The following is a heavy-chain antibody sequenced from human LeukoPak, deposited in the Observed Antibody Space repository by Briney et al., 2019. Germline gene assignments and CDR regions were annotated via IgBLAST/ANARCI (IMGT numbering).Heavy chain of an antibody. CDR2: IYWDDDK. CDR3: AHRCTNYFFDY. Sequence: SGPTLVKPTQTLTLTCTFSGFSLTTSGVGVGWIRQPPGKALEWLALIYWDDDKRYSPSLMNRPTVTKGTSENQVVLTMTNMDPVDTATYYCAHRCTNYFFDYWGQGTLVTVSS. J-gene: IGHJ4*02. V-gene: IGHV2-5*02. D-gene: IGHD2-2*01. CDR1: GFSLTTSGVG.